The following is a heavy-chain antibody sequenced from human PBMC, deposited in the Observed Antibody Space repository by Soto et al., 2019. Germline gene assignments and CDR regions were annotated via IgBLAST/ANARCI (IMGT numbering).Heavy chain of an antibody. Sequence: SETLSLTCTVSGGSISSYYWSWIRQPPGKGLEWIGYIYYSGSTNYNPSLKSRVTISVDTSKNQFSLRLTSVTAADTAVYYCARVRDWFDPWGQGTLVTVSS. CDR2: IYYSGST. V-gene: IGHV4-59*12. CDR1: GGSISSYY. D-gene: IGHD3-3*01. J-gene: IGHJ5*02. CDR3: ARVRDWFDP.